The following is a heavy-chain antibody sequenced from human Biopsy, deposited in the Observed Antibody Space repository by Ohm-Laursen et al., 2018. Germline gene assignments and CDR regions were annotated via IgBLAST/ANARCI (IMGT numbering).Heavy chain of an antibody. Sequence: TLSLTCTVSGGSISSGGSYWSWIRQHPGKGLEWIGNIFYSANTYYSPSLKSRVTISVDTSKNQFSLKLSSVTAADTAVYYCARLGSGDYFPTFFDFWGQGALVTVSS. CDR3: ARLGSGDYFPTFFDF. J-gene: IGHJ4*02. V-gene: IGHV4-31*03. CDR1: GGSISSGGSY. D-gene: IGHD5-12*01. CDR2: IFYSANT.